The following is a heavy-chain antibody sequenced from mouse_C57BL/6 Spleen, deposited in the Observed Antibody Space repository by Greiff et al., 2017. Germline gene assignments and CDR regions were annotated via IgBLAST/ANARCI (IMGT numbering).Heavy chain of an antibody. CDR1: GYSITSGYY. J-gene: IGHJ3*01. D-gene: IGHD1-1*01. Sequence: EVKLMESGPGLVKPSQSLSLTCSVTGYSITSGYYWNWIRQFPGNKLEWMGYISYDGSNNYNPSLKNRISITRDTSKNQFFLKLNSVTTEDTATYYCARDNDYYGSSGGFAYWGQETLVTVSA. CDR3: ARDNDYYGSSGGFAY. CDR2: ISYDGSN. V-gene: IGHV3-6*01.